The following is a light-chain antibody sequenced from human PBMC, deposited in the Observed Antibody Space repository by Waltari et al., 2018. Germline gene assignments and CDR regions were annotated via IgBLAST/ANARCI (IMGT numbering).Light chain of an antibody. Sequence: DIQMTQSSSSLSAFVGDRVTITCRASQTINTYLNWYQQDPGKAPKLLIYGASTLQSGVPSRFSGSGSGTDFTLTISGLQPEDSTTYYCQQSYSTPYTFGQGTKLQIK. J-gene: IGKJ2*01. CDR3: QQSYSTPYT. CDR1: QTINTY. V-gene: IGKV1-39*01. CDR2: GAS.